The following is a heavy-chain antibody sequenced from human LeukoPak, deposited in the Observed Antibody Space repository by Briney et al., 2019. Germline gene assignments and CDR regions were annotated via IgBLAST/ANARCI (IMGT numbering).Heavy chain of an antibody. CDR2: INWNGGST. V-gene: IGHV3-20*04. J-gene: IGHJ3*02. CDR1: GFTFDDYG. D-gene: IGHD1-26*01. Sequence: RSGGSLRLSCAASGFTFDDYGMSWVRQAPGKGLEWVSGINWNGGSTGYADSVKGRSTISRDNSKNTLYLQMNSLRAEDTAVYYCAKDRSGSYYSDAFDIWGQGTMVTVSS. CDR3: AKDRSGSYYSDAFDI.